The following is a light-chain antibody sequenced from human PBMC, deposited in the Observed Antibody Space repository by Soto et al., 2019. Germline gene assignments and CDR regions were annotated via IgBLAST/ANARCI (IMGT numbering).Light chain of an antibody. J-gene: IGKJ1*01. V-gene: IGKV1-33*01. Sequence: DIQMTQSPSSLSASVGDRVNITCQASQDISNYLNWYQQKPGKAPKLLIYDASNLEAGVPSRFSGRGGGTDFTLAISSLQSEDSATYYCLQDINYPWTFGQGTKVDIK. CDR3: LQDINYPWT. CDR1: QDISNY. CDR2: DAS.